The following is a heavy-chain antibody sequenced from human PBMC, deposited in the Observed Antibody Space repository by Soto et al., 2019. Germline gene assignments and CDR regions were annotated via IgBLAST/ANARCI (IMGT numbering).Heavy chain of an antibody. CDR2: ISGSSTHT. J-gene: IGHJ4*02. CDR1: GLTFSDYY. D-gene: IGHD3-10*01. CDR3: ARDRRYGSPSYYYRY. V-gene: IGHV3-11*05. Sequence: QFQLVESGGGLVKPGGSLRLSCAASGLTFSDYYMSWIRKAPGKGLEWVSYISGSSTHTNYADSVKGRFTISRDNAKNSLYLQMNSLRAEDTAVYYCARDRRYGSPSYYYRYLGQGTLVTVSS.